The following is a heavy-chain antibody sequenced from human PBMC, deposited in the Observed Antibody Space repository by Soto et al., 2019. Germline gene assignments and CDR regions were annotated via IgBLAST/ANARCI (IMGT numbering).Heavy chain of an antibody. J-gene: IGHJ4*02. CDR1: GGSISNNY. Sequence: PSESLSLTCTVSGGSISNNYCTWMRLRPGGGLEWIGYVYNSGSTNYNPSLKSRVTISEDTSKNQFSLRVNSMTAADTAVYYCARYRRTATDGYSLDDWGQGISVTVSS. CDR2: VYNSGST. D-gene: IGHD6-13*01. V-gene: IGHV4-59*01. CDR3: ARYRRTATDGYSLDD.